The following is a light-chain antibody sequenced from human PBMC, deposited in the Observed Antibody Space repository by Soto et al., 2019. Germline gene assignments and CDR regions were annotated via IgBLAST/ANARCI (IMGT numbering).Light chain of an antibody. CDR1: QSLLHSNGYNS. Sequence: DIVMTQSPLSLPVTPGEPASISCRSRQSLLHSNGYNSLDWYLQKPGQSPQLLIYLGSNRASGVPDRFSGSGSGTDFTLTISSLQAEDVAVYYCQQYHGSPPTFGQGTKVEIK. CDR2: LGS. CDR3: QQYHGSPPT. J-gene: IGKJ1*01. V-gene: IGKV2-28*01.